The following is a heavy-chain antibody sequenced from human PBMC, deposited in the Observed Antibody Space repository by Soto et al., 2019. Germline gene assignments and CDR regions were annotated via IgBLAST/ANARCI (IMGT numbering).Heavy chain of an antibody. CDR1: GGTFSSYA. Sequence: QVQLVQSGAEVKKPGSSVTVSCKASGGTFSSYAISWVRQAPGQGLEWMGRIIPFIGTANYAQKFQGRVTIAADESTRTACVEVTSLRSEDTAVYYCARVVMATVPACYYYGMDVWGQGTTVTVSS. D-gene: IGHD4-4*01. CDR3: ARVVMATVPACYYYGMDV. J-gene: IGHJ6*01. V-gene: IGHV1-69*18. CDR2: IIPFIGTA.